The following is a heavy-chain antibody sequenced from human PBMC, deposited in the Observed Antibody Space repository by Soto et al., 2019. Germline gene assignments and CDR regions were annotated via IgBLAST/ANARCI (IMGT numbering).Heavy chain of an antibody. CDR3: AKDWPLRVDSSGYYFDY. Sequence: PGGSLRLSCAASGFIFNNYGMHWVRQAPGKGLEWVAGISYDGSNQYYADSVKGRFTISRDNSKNTLYLQMNSLRAEDTALYFCAKDWPLRVDSSGYYFDYWGQGTLVTVSS. D-gene: IGHD6-19*01. CDR1: GFIFNNYG. CDR2: ISYDGSNQ. J-gene: IGHJ4*02. V-gene: IGHV3-30*18.